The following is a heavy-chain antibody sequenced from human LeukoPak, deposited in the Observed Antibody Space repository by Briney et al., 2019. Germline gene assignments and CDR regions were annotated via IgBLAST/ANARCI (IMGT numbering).Heavy chain of an antibody. CDR2: MNPNSGNT. Sequence: GASVKVSRKASGYTFTSYDINWVRQATGQGLEWMGWMNPNSGNTGYAQKFQGRVTMTRNTSISTAYMELSSLRSEDTAVYYCASISSGSYYYGMDVWGQGTTVTVSS. V-gene: IGHV1-8*01. J-gene: IGHJ6*02. D-gene: IGHD3-22*01. CDR3: ASISSGSYYYGMDV. CDR1: GYTFTSYD.